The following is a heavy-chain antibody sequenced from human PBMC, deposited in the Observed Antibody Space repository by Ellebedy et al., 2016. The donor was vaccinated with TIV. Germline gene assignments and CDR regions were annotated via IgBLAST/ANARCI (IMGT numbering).Heavy chain of an antibody. Sequence: MPGGSLRLSCSVSGGSMSYYYWGWVRQPPGKGLEWIGNVYSSGSTNYNPSLKSRVTLSIDTPKNQLSLKLTSVTAADTAVYFCARLFTVIRGTYYTYYYSMDVWGQGTTVTVAS. CDR2: VYSSGST. CDR1: GGSMSYYY. J-gene: IGHJ6*02. D-gene: IGHD3-10*01. CDR3: ARLFTVIRGTYYTYYYSMDV. V-gene: IGHV4-4*08.